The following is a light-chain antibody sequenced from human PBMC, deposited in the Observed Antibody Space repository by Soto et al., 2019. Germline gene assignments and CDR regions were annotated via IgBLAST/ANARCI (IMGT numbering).Light chain of an antibody. CDR2: GNN. CDR3: QSYDRSLRAYV. CDR1: SSNFGAGND. J-gene: IGLJ1*01. Sequence: QSVLTQPPSVSGAPGQRVTISCTGSSSNFGAGNDVQWYQQLPGTAPKLLSFGNNNRPSGVPDRFSGSKSGTSSSLAISGFQAEDEADYYCQSYDRSLRAYVFGTGTKLTVL. V-gene: IGLV1-40*01.